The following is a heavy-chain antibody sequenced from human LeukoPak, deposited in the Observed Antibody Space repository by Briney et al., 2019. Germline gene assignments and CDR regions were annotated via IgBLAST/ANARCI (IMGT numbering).Heavy chain of an antibody. CDR1: GGSISSYY. CDR2: FSYSGGT. V-gene: IGHV4-59*01. D-gene: IGHD1-26*01. Sequence: SETLPLTCTVSGGSISSYYWSWIRQPPGKGLEWVVYFSYSGGTSYNPSLKSRVTISVDTSKNQFSLRLSSVAAADTAVYYCARNRIVGANYYFDYWGQGTLVTVSS. J-gene: IGHJ4*02. CDR3: ARNRIVGANYYFDY.